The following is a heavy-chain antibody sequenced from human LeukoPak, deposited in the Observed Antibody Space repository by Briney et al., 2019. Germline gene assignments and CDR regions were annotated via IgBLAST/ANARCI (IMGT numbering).Heavy chain of an antibody. J-gene: IGHJ3*02. CDR3: AKGTTVTTGSIGAFDI. Sequence: GGSLRLSCAASGFTFSSYGMHWVRQAPGKGLEWVAFIRYDGSNKYYADSVKGRFTISRDNSKNTLYLQMNSLRAEDTAVYYCAKGTTVTTGSIGAFDIWGQGTMVTVSS. CDR2: IRYDGSNK. D-gene: IGHD4-17*01. V-gene: IGHV3-30*02. CDR1: GFTFSSYG.